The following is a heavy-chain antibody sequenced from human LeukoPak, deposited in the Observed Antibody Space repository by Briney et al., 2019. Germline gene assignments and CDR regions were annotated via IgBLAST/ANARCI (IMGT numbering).Heavy chain of an antibody. J-gene: IGHJ5*02. Sequence: GGSLRLSCAASGFTFSNYGMHWVRQAPGKGLEWVAFIQYDGSDKYYADSVKGRFTISRDNAKNTLYLQMNSLRAEDTAVYYCAREDGDYVDWFDPWGQGTLVTVSS. CDR3: AREDGDYVDWFDP. CDR1: GFTFSNYG. V-gene: IGHV3-30*02. CDR2: IQYDGSDK. D-gene: IGHD4-17*01.